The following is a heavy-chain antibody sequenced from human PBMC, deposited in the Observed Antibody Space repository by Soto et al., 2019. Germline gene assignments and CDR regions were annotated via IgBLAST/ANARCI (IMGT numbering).Heavy chain of an antibody. CDR3: AREGAHYAPFDL. D-gene: IGHD3-16*01. CDR1: GYTFTDFA. J-gene: IGHJ4*02. CDR2: INVGNGNT. Sequence: QAQLVQSGAEAKQPGASVRVSCKASGYTFTDFALHWVRQAPGQVLEWMGWINVGNGNTGYSRKFQCRVTNDRDMSATAAYIEVTRLTSEDTAIYYCAREGAHYAPFDLWGQGTLVTVSS. V-gene: IGHV1-3*01.